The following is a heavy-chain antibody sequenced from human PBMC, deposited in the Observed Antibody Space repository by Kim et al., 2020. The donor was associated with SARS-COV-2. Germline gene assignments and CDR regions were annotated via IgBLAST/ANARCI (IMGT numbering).Heavy chain of an antibody. D-gene: IGHD1-26*01. CDR3: ARDLRTIVGATTQVDY. V-gene: IGHV3-11*06. J-gene: IGHJ4*02. Sequence: SVKGRFTISRDNAKNSLYLQMNSLRAEDTAVYYCARDLRTIVGATTQVDYWGQGTLVTVSS.